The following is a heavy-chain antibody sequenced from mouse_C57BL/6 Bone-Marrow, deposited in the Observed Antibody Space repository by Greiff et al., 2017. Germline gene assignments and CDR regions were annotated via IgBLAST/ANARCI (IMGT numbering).Heavy chain of an antibody. V-gene: IGHV7-3*01. J-gene: IGHJ2*01. CDR1: GFTFTDYY. CDR3: AEYYWDERYFDY. D-gene: IGHD4-1*01. CDR2: ISNKANGYTT. Sequence: EVKLMESGGGLVQPGGSLSLSCAASGFTFTDYYMSWVRQPPGKALEWLGFISNKANGYTTEYSASVKGRFTISRDNSQSILYLQMNTLRAEESATCYCAEYYWDERYFDYWGQGTTLTVSS.